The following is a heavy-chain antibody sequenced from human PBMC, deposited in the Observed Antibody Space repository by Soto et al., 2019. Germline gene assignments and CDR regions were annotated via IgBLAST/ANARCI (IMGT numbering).Heavy chain of an antibody. CDR1: GFTFSSYG. CDR3: AKDPTTVVAYFDY. V-gene: IGHV3-30*18. Sequence: GGSLRLSCAASGFTFSSYGMHWVRQAPGKGLEWVAVISYDGSNKYYADSVKGRFTISRDNSKNTLYLQMNSLRAEDTAVYYCAKDPTTVVAYFDYWGQGTLVTVSS. D-gene: IGHD2-15*01. J-gene: IGHJ4*02. CDR2: ISYDGSNK.